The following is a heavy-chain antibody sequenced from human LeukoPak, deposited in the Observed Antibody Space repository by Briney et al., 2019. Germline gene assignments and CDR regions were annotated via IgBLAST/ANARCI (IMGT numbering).Heavy chain of an antibody. CDR2: ISAYNGNT. J-gene: IGHJ4*02. CDR3: ARGGITMVRGEPFDY. V-gene: IGHV1-18*01. Sequence: GASVKVSCKASGYTFTSYGISWVRQAPGQRLEWMGWISAYNGNTNYAQKLQGRVTMTTDTSTSTAYMELRSLRSDDTAVYYCARGGITMVRGEPFDYWGQGTLVTVSS. CDR1: GYTFTSYG. D-gene: IGHD3-10*01.